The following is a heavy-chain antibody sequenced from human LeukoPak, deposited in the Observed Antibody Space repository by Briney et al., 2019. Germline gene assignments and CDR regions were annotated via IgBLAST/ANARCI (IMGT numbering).Heavy chain of an antibody. J-gene: IGHJ5*02. Sequence: GGSLRLSCMGSRFAFNYYGMHWVRQTPGRGLEWVAVVSADGSERYYAQFVKGRFTISRDNAKNSLYLQMNSLRAEDTAVYYCAREGGIYCSSTSCYGDWFDPWGQGTLVTVSS. CDR2: VSADGSER. CDR3: AREGGIYCSSTSCYGDWFDP. V-gene: IGHV3-30*03. D-gene: IGHD2-2*01. CDR1: RFAFNYYG.